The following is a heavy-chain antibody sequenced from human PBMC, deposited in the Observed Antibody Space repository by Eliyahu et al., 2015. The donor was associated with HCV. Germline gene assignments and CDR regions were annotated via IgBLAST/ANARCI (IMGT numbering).Heavy chain of an antibody. CDR1: GGSITTYY. CDR3: ASGGGGIAVAGTGGWFDP. Sequence: QVQLQESGPGLVKPSETLSLTCAVSGGSITTYYWSWIRQPPGXGLEWXGDIHYXGSTNYNPXLKSRVTISVDTSKNQFSLNLTSVTAADTAVYYCASGGGGIAVAGTGGWFDPWGQGTLVTVSS. V-gene: IGHV4-59*01. CDR2: IHYXGST. J-gene: IGHJ5*02. D-gene: IGHD6-19*01.